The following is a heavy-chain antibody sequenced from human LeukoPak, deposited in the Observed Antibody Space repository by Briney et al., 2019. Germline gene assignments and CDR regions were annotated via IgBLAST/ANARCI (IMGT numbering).Heavy chain of an antibody. CDR1: GFTFGDYG. Sequence: GRSLRLSCAASGFTFGDYGMHWVRQAPGKGLEWVSGISWNSGSIGYADSVKGRFTISRDNAKNSLYLQMNSLRAEDTALYYCAKAARWGDFDYWGQGTLVTVSS. V-gene: IGHV3-9*01. CDR2: ISWNSGSI. D-gene: IGHD3-16*01. CDR3: AKAARWGDFDY. J-gene: IGHJ4*02.